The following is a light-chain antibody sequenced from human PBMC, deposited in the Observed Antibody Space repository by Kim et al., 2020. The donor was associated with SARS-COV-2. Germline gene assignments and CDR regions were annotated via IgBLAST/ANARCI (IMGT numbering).Light chain of an antibody. CDR1: QSISSY. V-gene: IGKV3-20*01. CDR3: HQYGSSPRYS. J-gene: IGKJ2*03. CDR2: GAS. Sequence: LSPGERATLSCRASQSISSYLAWFQQKPGQAPRLLIYGASSRATGVPDRFSGSGSGTDFTLTISRLEPEDFAVYYCHQYGSSPRYSFGQGTKLEI.